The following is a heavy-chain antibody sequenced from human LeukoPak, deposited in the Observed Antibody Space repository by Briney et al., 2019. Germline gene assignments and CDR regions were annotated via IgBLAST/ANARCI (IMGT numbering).Heavy chain of an antibody. J-gene: IGHJ3*02. Sequence: ASVQVSCKASAYTFTAYYLHWVRQAPGQGPEWTGWIDPNNGDTNYAQKFQGRVTMTRDRSMSTASMELSRLTSDDTAVYYCARRSRNGLDAFDIWGQGTMVTVSS. CDR2: IDPNNGDT. D-gene: IGHD1-14*01. CDR1: AYTFTAYY. V-gene: IGHV1-2*02. CDR3: ARRSRNGLDAFDI.